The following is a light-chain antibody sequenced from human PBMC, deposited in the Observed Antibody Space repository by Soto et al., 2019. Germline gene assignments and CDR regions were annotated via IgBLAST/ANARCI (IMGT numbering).Light chain of an antibody. CDR3: AAWDDSLSGYV. CDR2: SNN. V-gene: IGLV1-47*02. Sequence: QLVLTQPPSASGTPGQRVTISCSGSSSTIGSNYVYWYQQLPGTAPKLLIYSNNQRPSGVPDRFSGSKSGTSASLAISGLRSDDEAEYYCAAWDDSLSGYVFGTGTKLTVL. CDR1: SSTIGSNY. J-gene: IGLJ1*01.